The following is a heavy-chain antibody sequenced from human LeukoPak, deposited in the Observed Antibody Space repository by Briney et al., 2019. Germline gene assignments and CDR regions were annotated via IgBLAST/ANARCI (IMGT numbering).Heavy chain of an antibody. Sequence: SGTLSLTCAVSGGSISSSNWWSWVRQPPGKGLEWIGEINHSGSTNYNPSLKSRVTILVDTSKNQFSLKLSSVTAADTAVYYCARGLTSMPPGGYWGQGTLVTVSS. J-gene: IGHJ4*02. CDR1: GGSISSSNW. CDR2: INHSGST. D-gene: IGHD2/OR15-2a*01. CDR3: ARGLTSMPPGGY. V-gene: IGHV4-4*02.